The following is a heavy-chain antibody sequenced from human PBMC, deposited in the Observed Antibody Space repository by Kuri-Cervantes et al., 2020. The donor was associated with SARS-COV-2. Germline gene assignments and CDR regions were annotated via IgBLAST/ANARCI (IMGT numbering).Heavy chain of an antibody. CDR2: ISSSSSTI. CDR3: ARDANYGSRLPRKFDY. CDR1: GFTISSYT. Sequence: GGSLRLSCTASGFTISSYTLTWVRQAPGKGLEWVSYISSSSSTIYYADSVKGRFTISRDNAKNSLYLQMNSLRDEDTAVYYCARDANYGSRLPRKFDYWGQGTLVTVSS. D-gene: IGHD5-12*01. V-gene: IGHV3-48*02. J-gene: IGHJ4*02.